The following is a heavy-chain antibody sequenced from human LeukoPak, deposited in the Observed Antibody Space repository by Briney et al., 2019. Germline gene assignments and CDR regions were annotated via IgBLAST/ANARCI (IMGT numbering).Heavy chain of an antibody. CDR3: VRRPRYCSGGSCPAYYFDY. CDR2: ISSSGSTI. J-gene: IGHJ4*02. D-gene: IGHD2-15*01. CDR1: GFTFSDYY. V-gene: IGHV3-11*01. Sequence: GGSLRLSCAASGFTFSDYYMSWIRQAPGKGLEWVSYISSSGSTIYYADSVKGRFTISRDNAKNSLYLQMNSLRAEDTAVYYCVRRPRYCSGGSCPAYYFDYWGQGTLVTVSS.